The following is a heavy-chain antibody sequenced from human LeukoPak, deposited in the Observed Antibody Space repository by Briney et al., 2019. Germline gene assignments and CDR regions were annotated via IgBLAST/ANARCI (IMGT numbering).Heavy chain of an antibody. V-gene: IGHV1-2*02. CDR1: GYTFTGYY. CDR3: AREDEVRGAHYYYYYMDV. D-gene: IGHD3-10*01. J-gene: IGHJ6*03. CDR2: INPNSGGT. Sequence: ASVKVSCKASGYTFTGYYMHWVRQAPGQGLEWMGWINPNSGGTNYAQKFQGRVTMTRDTSISTAYMELSRLRSDDTAVYYCAREDEVRGAHYYYYYMDVWGKGTTVTISS.